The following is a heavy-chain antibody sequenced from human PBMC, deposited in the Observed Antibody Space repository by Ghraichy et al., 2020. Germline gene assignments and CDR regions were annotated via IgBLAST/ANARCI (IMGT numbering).Heavy chain of an antibody. V-gene: IGHV3-30*18. D-gene: IGHD3-3*01. CDR3: AKDSRLLEWLLIPYYYYGMDV. Sequence: GSLRLSCAASGFTFSSYGMHWVRQAPGKGLEWVAVISYDGSNKYYADSVKGRFTISRDNSKNTLYLQMNSLRAEDTAVYYCAKDSRLLEWLLIPYYYYGMDVWGQGTTVNVSS. CDR2: ISYDGSNK. CDR1: GFTFSSYG. J-gene: IGHJ6*02.